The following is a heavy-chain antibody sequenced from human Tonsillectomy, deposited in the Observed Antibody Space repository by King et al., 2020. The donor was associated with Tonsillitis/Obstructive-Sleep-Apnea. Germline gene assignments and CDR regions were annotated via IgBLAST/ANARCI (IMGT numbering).Heavy chain of an antibody. CDR3: ARGYYYYYMDV. CDR2: IYSGGST. V-gene: IGHV3-66*01. Sequence: VQLVESGGGLVQPGGSLRLSCAASGFTVSSNYMSWVRQAPGRGLEWVSVIYSGGSTYYADSVKGRFTISRDNSKNTLYLQMNSLRAEATAVYYCARGYYYYYMDVWGKGTTVTVSS. J-gene: IGHJ6*03. CDR1: GFTVSSNY.